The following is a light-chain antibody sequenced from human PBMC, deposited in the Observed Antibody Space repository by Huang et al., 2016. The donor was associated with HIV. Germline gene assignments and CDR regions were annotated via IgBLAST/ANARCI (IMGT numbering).Light chain of an antibody. Sequence: EIVLTQSPATLSLSPGARATLSCTASQSVNSNLAWYQQKPGQAPRLLIYDASNSATRVPASFSGSRSGTDVSPTSNSLEPEDFAFYYCHQRSDWPPSTFGQGTKLEIK. J-gene: IGKJ2*01. CDR1: QSVNSN. V-gene: IGKV3-11*01. CDR2: DAS. CDR3: HQRSDWPPST.